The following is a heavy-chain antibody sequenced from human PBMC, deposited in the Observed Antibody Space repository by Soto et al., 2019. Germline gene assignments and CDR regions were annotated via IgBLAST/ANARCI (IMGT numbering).Heavy chain of an antibody. CDR1: GGSISSGGYY. J-gene: IGHJ4*02. V-gene: IGHV4-31*03. D-gene: IGHD6-13*01. CDR2: IYYSGST. Sequence: SWTLSLTCTVTGGSISSGGYYWSWIRQHPGKGLEWIGYIYYSGSTYYNPSLKSRVTISVDTSKNQSSLKLSSVTAADTAVYYCARDQGGHSSSWSQGAFDYWGQGTLVSVSS. CDR3: ARDQGGHSSSWSQGAFDY.